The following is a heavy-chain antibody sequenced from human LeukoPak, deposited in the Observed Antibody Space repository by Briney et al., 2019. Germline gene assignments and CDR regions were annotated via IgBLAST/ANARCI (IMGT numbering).Heavy chain of an antibody. Sequence: SETLSLTCTVSDGSISTYYWSWIRQSAGKGLEWFGRIYTSGNTNYNPSLKSRVTISVDKSKNQFSLKLSSVTAADTAVYYCARGGGCSSTTCYEFDSWGQGTLVTVSS. J-gene: IGHJ4*02. V-gene: IGHV4-4*07. CDR3: ARGGGCSSTTCYEFDS. D-gene: IGHD2-2*01. CDR2: IYTSGNT. CDR1: DGSISTYY.